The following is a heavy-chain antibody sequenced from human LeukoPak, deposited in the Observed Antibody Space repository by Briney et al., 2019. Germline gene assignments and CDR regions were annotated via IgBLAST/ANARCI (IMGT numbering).Heavy chain of an antibody. J-gene: IGHJ4*02. CDR1: GFTFSQSG. V-gene: IGHV3-30*02. CDR3: AKGSPWSTAPAGVDF. CDR2: LRHDASKQ. D-gene: IGHD2-2*01. Sequence: PGGSLRLSCAASGFTFSQSGMHWVRQAPGKGLEWVAFLRHDASKQYYADSVKGRFTISRDTSQNMLYLQMNSLRVDDTAVYSCAKGSPWSTAPAGVDFWAQGNLVTVSS.